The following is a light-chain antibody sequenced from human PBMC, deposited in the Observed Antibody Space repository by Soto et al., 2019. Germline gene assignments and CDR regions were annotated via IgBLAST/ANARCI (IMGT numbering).Light chain of an antibody. CDR3: QQLNFFPIT. J-gene: IGKJ5*01. V-gene: IGKV1-9*01. CDR1: QGISSF. Sequence: DIQMTQSPSFLCASAGDRVTITCRASQGISSFLAWYQQKPGRAPKLLIYAASTLRSGVPSRFSGSGSGTEFTLTITSLQPEDFATYYCQQLNFFPITFGQGTRLEL. CDR2: AAS.